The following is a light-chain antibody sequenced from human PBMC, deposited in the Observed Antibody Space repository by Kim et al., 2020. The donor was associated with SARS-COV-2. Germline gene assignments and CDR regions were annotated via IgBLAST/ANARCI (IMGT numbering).Light chain of an antibody. V-gene: IGLV2-11*03. CDR2: DVS. J-gene: IGLJ2*01. Sequence: GQSVTSTCIGSSSDVGGYNYVSRYQQHPGKAPKLIIYDVSQRPSGVPDRFSGSRSGNTASLTISGLQAEDEADYHCCSYAGSYTLIFGGGTQLTVL. CDR1: SSDVGGYNY. CDR3: CSYAGSYTLI.